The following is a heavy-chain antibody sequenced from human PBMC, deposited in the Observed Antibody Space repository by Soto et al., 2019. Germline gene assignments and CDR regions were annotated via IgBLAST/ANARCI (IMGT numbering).Heavy chain of an antibody. J-gene: IGHJ4*02. V-gene: IGHV3-23*01. CDR3: AKVFYYYDSSGYYYFAH. D-gene: IGHD3-22*01. CDR1: GFTFSSYA. Sequence: EVQLLESGGGLVQPGGSLRLSCAASGFTFSSYAVSWVRQAPGKGPEWISSISGSGSTIYYADAVKGRFTISRDNSKNKLYLQMSRLRAQDTAVYYCAKVFYYYDSSGYYYFAHWGQGNLVTVSS. CDR2: ISGSGSTI.